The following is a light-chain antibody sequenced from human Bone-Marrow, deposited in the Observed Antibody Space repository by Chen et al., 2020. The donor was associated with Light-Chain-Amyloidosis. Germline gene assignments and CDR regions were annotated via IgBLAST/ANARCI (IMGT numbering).Light chain of an antibody. CDR2: EVT. Sequence: QSALTQPASVSGSPGQSITISCTGTISDVGGDNHVSWYQQHPDKDPKLMIYEVTNRPSWVPDRFSGSKSDNTASLTISGLQTEDEADYFCSSYTITNTLVFGSGTRVTVL. J-gene: IGLJ1*01. V-gene: IGLV2-14*01. CDR3: SSYTITNTLV. CDR1: ISDVGGDNH.